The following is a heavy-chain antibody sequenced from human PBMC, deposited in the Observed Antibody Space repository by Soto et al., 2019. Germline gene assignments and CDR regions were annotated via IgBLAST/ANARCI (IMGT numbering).Heavy chain of an antibody. CDR2: ISGSGGST. V-gene: IGHV3-23*01. CDR1: GFTFSSYA. CDR3: AKRGSGSQFDY. J-gene: IGHJ4*02. Sequence: EVQLLESGGGLVQPGGPLRLSCAASGFTFSSYAMIWVRQAPGKGLEWVSVISGSGGSTYYADSVKGRFTISRDNSKNTLYLQMNSLRAEDTAVYYCAKRGSGSQFDYWGQGTLVTVSS. D-gene: IGHD1-26*01.